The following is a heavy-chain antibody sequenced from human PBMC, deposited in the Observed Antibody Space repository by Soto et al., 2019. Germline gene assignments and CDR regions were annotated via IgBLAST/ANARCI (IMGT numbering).Heavy chain of an antibody. CDR2: ISGSGTTI. D-gene: IGHD2-15*01. CDR3: ARAVHCSGSNCVPYYYYMDV. J-gene: IGHJ6*03. Sequence: QVQLVESGGGLVKPGGSLRLSCVASAFTFSDYYMSWIRQAPGKGLEWVSSISGSGTTIQYADSVRGRFTISRDNAKDSPFLQMNSLRAEDTAVYHCARAVHCSGSNCVPYYYYMDVWGKGTTVTVSS. CDR1: AFTFSDYY. V-gene: IGHV3-11*01.